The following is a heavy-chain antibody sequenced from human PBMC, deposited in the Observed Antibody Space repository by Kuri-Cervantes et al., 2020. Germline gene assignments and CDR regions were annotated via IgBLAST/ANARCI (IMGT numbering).Heavy chain of an antibody. CDR3: ARGFEYLPHFYGMDV. CDR2: ISSSGSTI. J-gene: IGHJ6*02. D-gene: IGHD3-10*01. V-gene: IGHV3-11*01. Sequence: GESLKISCAASGFTFDDYGMSWVRQAPGKGLEWVSYISSSGSTIYFADSVKGRFTISRDNAKNSLYLQMNSLRAEDTAVYYCARGFEYLPHFYGMDVWGQGTTVTVSS. CDR1: GFTFDDYG.